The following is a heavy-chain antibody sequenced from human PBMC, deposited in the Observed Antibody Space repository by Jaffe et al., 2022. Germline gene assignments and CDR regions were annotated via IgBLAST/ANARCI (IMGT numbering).Heavy chain of an antibody. D-gene: IGHD6-13*01. CDR1: GGTFSSYT. V-gene: IGHV1-69*08. CDR2: IIPILGIA. CDR3: ARDPAAAGTLDAFDI. J-gene: IGHJ3*02. Sequence: QVQLVQSGAEVKKPGSSVKVSCKASGGTFSSYTISWVRQAPGQGLEWMGRIIPILGIANYAQKFQGRVTITADKSTSTAYMELSSLRSEDTAVYYCARDPAAAGTLDAFDIWGQGTMVTVSS.